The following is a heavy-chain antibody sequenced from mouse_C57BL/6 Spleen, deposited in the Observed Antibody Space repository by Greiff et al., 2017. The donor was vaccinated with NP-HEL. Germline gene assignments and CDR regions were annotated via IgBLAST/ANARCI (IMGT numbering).Heavy chain of an antibody. CDR2: INPNNGGT. D-gene: IGHD2-4*01. J-gene: IGHJ4*01. CDR1: GYTFTDYY. Sequence: EVQLQQSGPELVKPGASVKISCKASGYTFTDYYMNWVKQSHGKSLEWIGDINPNNGGTSYNQKFKGKATLTVDKSSSTAYMELRSLTSEDSAVYYCARWEDYEGAMDYWGQGPSVTVSS. V-gene: IGHV1-26*01. CDR3: ARWEDYEGAMDY.